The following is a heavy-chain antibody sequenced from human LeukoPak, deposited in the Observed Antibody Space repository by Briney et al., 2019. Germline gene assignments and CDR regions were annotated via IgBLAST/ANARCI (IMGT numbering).Heavy chain of an antibody. CDR2: INPNSGGT. Sequence: GASVKVSCKASGYTFTGYYMHWVRQAPGQGLEWMGWINPNSGGTNYAQKFQGRVTITRNTSISTAYMELSSLRSEDTAVYYCARDGSSRGYDILTGYYEGSWFDPWGQGTLVTVSS. V-gene: IGHV1-2*02. CDR3: ARDGSSRGYDILTGYYEGSWFDP. J-gene: IGHJ5*02. CDR1: GYTFTGYY. D-gene: IGHD3-9*01.